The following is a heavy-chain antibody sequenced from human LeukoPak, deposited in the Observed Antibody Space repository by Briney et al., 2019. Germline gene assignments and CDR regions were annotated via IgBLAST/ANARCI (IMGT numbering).Heavy chain of an antibody. V-gene: IGHV3-30-3*01. J-gene: IGHJ4*02. Sequence: PGGSLRLSCAASGFTFSSYAMHWVRQAPGKGLEWVAVISYDGSNKYYADSVKGRFTISRDNSKNTLYLQMNSLRAEDTAVYYCARLHDYGDYYFDYWGQGTLVTVSS. CDR3: ARLHDYGDYYFDY. CDR1: GFTFSSYA. D-gene: IGHD4-17*01. CDR2: ISYDGSNK.